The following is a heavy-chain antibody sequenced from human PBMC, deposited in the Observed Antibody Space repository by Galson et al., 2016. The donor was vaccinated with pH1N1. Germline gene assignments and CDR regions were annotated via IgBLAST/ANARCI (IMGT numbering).Heavy chain of an antibody. CDR2: ISYDGSNK. CDR3: AKATTMLRGGNHVDY. D-gene: IGHD3-10*01. V-gene: IGHV3-30*18. J-gene: IGHJ4*02. CDR1: GFTFSIYG. Sequence: SLRLSCAASGFTFSIYGMRWVRQAPGKGLEWVALISYDGSNKYYADSVKGRFTISRDNTKNTLSLQMNSLRAEDTAVYFCAKATTMLRGGNHVDYWGQGTLVTVSS.